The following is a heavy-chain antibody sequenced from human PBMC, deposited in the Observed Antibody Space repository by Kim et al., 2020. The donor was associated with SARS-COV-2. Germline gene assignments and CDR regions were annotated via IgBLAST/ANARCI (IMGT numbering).Heavy chain of an antibody. J-gene: IGHJ4*02. CDR3: ARDWHWAIDV. V-gene: IGHV3-48*02. CDR2: ISVTDAI. Sequence: GGSLRLSCAASGFTFTTYNMHWVRQAPGKGLEWMSFISVTDAIYYADSAKDRFTISSDYAKNSPHLQMISLRDEDKAVYYCARDWHWAIDVWGQGTQV. CDR1: GFTFTTYN. D-gene: IGHD7-27*01.